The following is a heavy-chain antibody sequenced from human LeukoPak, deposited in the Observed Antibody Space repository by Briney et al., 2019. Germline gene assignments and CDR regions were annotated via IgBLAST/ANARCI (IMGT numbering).Heavy chain of an antibody. CDR3: ARDRHRTYSSGWQTPFDY. CDR2: ISAYNGNT. J-gene: IGHJ4*02. CDR1: GYTFTSYG. D-gene: IGHD6-19*01. Sequence: ASVKVSCKASGYTFTSYGISWVRQAPGQGLEWMGWISAYNGNTNYAQKLQGRVTMTTDTSTSTAYMELRSLRSDDTAVYYCARDRHRTYSSGWQTPFDYWGQGTLVTVSS. V-gene: IGHV1-18*04.